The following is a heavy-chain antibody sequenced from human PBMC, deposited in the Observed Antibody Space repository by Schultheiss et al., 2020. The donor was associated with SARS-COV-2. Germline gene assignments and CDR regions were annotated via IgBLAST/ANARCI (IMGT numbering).Heavy chain of an antibody. J-gene: IGHJ4*02. Sequence: GGSLRLSCAASGFTFSSYGMHWVRQAPGKGLEWVAVIWYDGSNKYYADSVKGRFTISRDNAKNSLYLQMNSLRAEDTAVYYCARGGLGMAFDYWGQGTLVTVSS. CDR3: ARGGLGMAFDY. D-gene: IGHD7-27*01. CDR2: IWYDGSNK. CDR1: GFTFSSYG. V-gene: IGHV3-33*03.